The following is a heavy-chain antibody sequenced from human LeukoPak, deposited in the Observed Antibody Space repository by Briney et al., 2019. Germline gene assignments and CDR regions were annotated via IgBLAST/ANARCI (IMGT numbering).Heavy chain of an antibody. CDR2: INCNSGDT. V-gene: IGHV1-2*02. J-gene: IGHJ4*02. D-gene: IGHD2-2*01. Sequence: ASVKVCCKASGYTFTGYYMHWVRQAPGQGLEWMGWINCNSGDTNYAQKFQGRVTMTRDTSISTAYMELSRLRSDDTAVYYCARLLEEHQPTDCWGQGTLVTVSS. CDR1: GYTFTGYY. CDR3: ARLLEEHQPTDC.